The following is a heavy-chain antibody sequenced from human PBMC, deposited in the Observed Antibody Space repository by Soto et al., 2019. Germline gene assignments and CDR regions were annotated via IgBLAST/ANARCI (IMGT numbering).Heavy chain of an antibody. Sequence: ASVKVSCKASGYTFTGYYMHWVRQAPGQGLEWMGWINPNSGGTNYAQKFQGRVTMTRDTSISTAYMELSRLRSDDTAVYYCARATPGYDSSGYYPADYWGQGTLVTASS. D-gene: IGHD3-22*01. CDR1: GYTFTGYY. CDR2: INPNSGGT. V-gene: IGHV1-2*02. J-gene: IGHJ4*02. CDR3: ARATPGYDSSGYYPADY.